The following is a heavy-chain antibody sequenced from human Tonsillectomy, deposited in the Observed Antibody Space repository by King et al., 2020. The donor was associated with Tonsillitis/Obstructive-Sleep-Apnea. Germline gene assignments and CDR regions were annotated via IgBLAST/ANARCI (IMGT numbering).Heavy chain of an antibody. Sequence: TLKESGPVLVKPTETLTLTCTVSGFSLSNARMGVNWIRQSPGKALEWLAHIFSYDEKSYTTSLRSRLTVSKDTSKSQVVLIMTNMDPVDTATYYCARMTLWSGYSYYMDVWGKGTTVTVSS. V-gene: IGHV2-26*01. CDR1: GFSLSNARMG. J-gene: IGHJ6*03. CDR3: ARMTLWSGYSYYMDV. D-gene: IGHD3-3*01. CDR2: IFSYDEK.